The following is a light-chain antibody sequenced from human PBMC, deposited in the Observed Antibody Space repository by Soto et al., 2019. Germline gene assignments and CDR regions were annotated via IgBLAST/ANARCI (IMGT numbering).Light chain of an antibody. CDR3: QQYGSSPWT. J-gene: IGKJ1*01. V-gene: IGKV3-20*01. Sequence: EIVLTQSPGTLSFSPGERATLSCRASQSVSSSYLAWYQQKPGQAPRLLIYGASSRATGIPDRFSGSGSGTDFTLTISRLEPEDFAVYYCQQYGSSPWTFGKGTKVEIK. CDR2: GAS. CDR1: QSVSSSY.